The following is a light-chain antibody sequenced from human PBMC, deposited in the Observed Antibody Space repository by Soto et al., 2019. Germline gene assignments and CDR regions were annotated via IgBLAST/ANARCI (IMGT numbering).Light chain of an antibody. J-gene: IGKJ1*01. CDR2: AAS. V-gene: IGKV1-9*01. CDR3: QQLNTYPWT. Sequence: DIQLTQSPSFLSASVGDRVTITCRASQDISSYLAWYQQKPGKAPNLLIYAASTLQSGVPSRFSGSGSGTEFTLTISSLQPEDFATYYCQQLNTYPWTFGQGSKVEIK. CDR1: QDISSY.